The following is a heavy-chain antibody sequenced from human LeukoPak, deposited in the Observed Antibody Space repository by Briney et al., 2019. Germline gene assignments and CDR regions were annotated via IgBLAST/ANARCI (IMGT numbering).Heavy chain of an antibody. V-gene: IGHV3-7*03. Sequence: GGSLRLSCAVSGLTFINYWMTWVRQVPGKGLEWVANINRDGSGKYYLPSVRGRFTISKDDAKDSLYLQMDSLRPEDTAIYYCARVEYSGNGNLYWGQGTLVTVSS. J-gene: IGHJ4*02. D-gene: IGHD1-26*01. CDR3: ARVEYSGNGNLY. CDR1: GLTFINYW. CDR2: INRDGSGK.